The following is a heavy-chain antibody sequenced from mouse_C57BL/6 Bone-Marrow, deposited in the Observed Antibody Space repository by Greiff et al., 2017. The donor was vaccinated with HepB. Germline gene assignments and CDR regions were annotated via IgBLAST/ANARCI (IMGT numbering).Heavy chain of an antibody. V-gene: IGHV5-4*01. J-gene: IGHJ3*01. CDR3: ARDSTHGPFAY. D-gene: IGHD4-1*02. CDR2: ISDGGSYT. CDR1: GFTFSSYA. Sequence: EVQGVESGGGLVKPGGSLKLSCAASGFTFSSYAMSWVRQTPEKRLEWVATISDGGSYTYYPDNVKGRFTISRDNAKNNLYLQMSHLKSEDTAMYYCARDSTHGPFAYWGQGTLVTVSA.